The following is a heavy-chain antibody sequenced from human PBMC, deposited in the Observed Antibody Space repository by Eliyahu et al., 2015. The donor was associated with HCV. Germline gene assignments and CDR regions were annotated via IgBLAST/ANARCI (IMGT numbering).Heavy chain of an antibody. CDR2: IRDDGRDK. CDR3: ATESESGTSAGRIDH. Sequence: QMQLVESGGGVVQPGRSLTLSCAASGFPFNTYGMHWVRQAPGKGLEWLAFIRDDGRDKFYADSVKGRFTISRDNSKNTLSLRLNSLTADDTGVYYCATESESGTSAGRIDHWGQGTLVTVSS. V-gene: IGHV3-30*02. CDR1: GFPFNTYG. J-gene: IGHJ4*02. D-gene: IGHD3-10*01.